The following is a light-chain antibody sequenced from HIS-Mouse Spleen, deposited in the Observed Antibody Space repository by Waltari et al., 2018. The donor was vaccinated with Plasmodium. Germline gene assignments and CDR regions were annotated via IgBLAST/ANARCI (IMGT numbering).Light chain of an antibody. Sequence: QSALTQPASVSGSPGPSLTISCTGTSSAVGSYNLVSWYQQHPGKAPKLMIYEGSKRPSGVSNRFSGSKSGNTASLTISGLQAEDEADYYCCSYAGSSTFVVFGGGTKLTVL. V-gene: IGLV2-23*03. J-gene: IGLJ2*01. CDR2: EGS. CDR3: CSYAGSSTFVV. CDR1: SSAVGSYNL.